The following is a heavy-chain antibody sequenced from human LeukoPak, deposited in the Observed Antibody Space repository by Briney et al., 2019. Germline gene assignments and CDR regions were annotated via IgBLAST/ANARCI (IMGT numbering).Heavy chain of an antibody. D-gene: IGHD2-2*01. V-gene: IGHV1-69*13. CDR1: GGTFSSYA. J-gene: IGHJ6*04. Sequence: SVKVSCKASGGTFSSYAISWVRQAPGQGLEWMGGIIPIFGTANYAQKFQGRVTITADESTSTAYMELSSLRSEDTAVYYCARAEYQLPGPYYYGMGVWGKGTTVTVSS. CDR3: ARAEYQLPGPYYYGMGV. CDR2: IIPIFGTA.